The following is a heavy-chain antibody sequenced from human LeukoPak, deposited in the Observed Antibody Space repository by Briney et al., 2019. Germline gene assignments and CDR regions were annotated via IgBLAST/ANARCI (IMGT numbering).Heavy chain of an antibody. CDR3: ARRPRWKSYDILTGFDY. Sequence: PSGTLSLTCAVSGGSISSSNWWSWVRQPPGKGLEWIGEIYHSGSTNYNPSLKSRVTISVDKSKNQFSLKLSSVTAADTAVYYCARRPRWKSYDILTGFDYWGQGTLVTVSS. J-gene: IGHJ4*02. CDR1: GGSISSSNW. D-gene: IGHD3-9*01. CDR2: IYHSGST. V-gene: IGHV4-4*02.